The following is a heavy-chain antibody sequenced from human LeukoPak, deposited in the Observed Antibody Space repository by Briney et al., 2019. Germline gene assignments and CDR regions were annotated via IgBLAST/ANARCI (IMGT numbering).Heavy chain of an antibody. V-gene: IGHV4-30-4*01. J-gene: IGHJ6*02. Sequence: NPSETLSLTCTVSGGSISSGDYYWSWIRQPPGKGLEWIGYIYYSGSTYYNPSLKSRVAISVDTSKNQFSLKLRSVTATDTAVYYCARGWYVVATIYGMDIWGQGTTVTVSS. CDR3: ARGWYVVATIYGMDI. D-gene: IGHD5-12*01. CDR2: IYYSGST. CDR1: GGSISSGDYY.